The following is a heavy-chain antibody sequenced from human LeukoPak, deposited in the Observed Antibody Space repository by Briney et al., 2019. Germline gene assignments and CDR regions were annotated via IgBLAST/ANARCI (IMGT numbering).Heavy chain of an antibody. CDR3: ATKPWVDY. J-gene: IGHJ4*02. CDR2: INNDGTTT. V-gene: IGHV3-74*01. Sequence: PGGSLRLSCTASGFTFSACWMHWVRQAPGKGPVWVSRINNDGTTTTYADSVKGRFTISRDNAENTLYLQMNSLRAEDTAVYYCATKPWVDYWGQGTLVTVSS. CDR1: GFTFSACW. D-gene: IGHD7-27*01.